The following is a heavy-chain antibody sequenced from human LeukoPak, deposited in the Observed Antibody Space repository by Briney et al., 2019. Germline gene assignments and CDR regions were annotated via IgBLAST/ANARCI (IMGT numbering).Heavy chain of an antibody. CDR3: ARVASKGGMDV. CDR1: GGSIGSYH. V-gene: IGHV4-59*01. Sequence: SETLSLTCSVSGGSIGSYHWSWIRQPPGKGLEWIGHVHYTWNTKYNPSLTGRVSISLDRSKNQFSLSLSSLTAADTAVYHCARVASKGGMDVWGQGTTVIVSS. D-gene: IGHD5/OR15-5a*01. J-gene: IGHJ6*02. CDR2: VHYTWNT.